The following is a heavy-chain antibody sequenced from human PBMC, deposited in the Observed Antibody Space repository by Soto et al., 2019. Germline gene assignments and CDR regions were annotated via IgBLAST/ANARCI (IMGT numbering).Heavy chain of an antibody. J-gene: IGHJ6*02. D-gene: IGHD3-22*01. CDR3: AREGYYYDSSGYNYYGMDV. V-gene: IGHV4-30-2*01. CDR1: GGSISSGGYS. CDR2: IYHSGST. Sequence: SETLSLTCAVSGGSISSGGYSWSWIRQPPGKGLEWIGYIYHSGSTYYNPSLKSRVTISVDRSKNQFSLKLSSVTAADTAVYYCAREGYYYDSSGYNYYGMDVWGQGTTVTVSS.